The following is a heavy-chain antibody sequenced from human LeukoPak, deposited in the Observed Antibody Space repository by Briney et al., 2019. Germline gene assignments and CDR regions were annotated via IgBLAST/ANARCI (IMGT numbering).Heavy chain of an antibody. V-gene: IGHV3-23*01. Sequence: PGGSLRLSCTASGFTFSTYAMSWVRQAPGKGLEWVSSISDSGGDTYYADSVKGLFTVSRDNSKNTLYLQMHSLRAEDTALYYCAKEGLLPVENAFDIWGQGTMVTVSS. CDR1: GFTFSTYA. J-gene: IGHJ3*02. CDR3: AKEGLLPVENAFDI. CDR2: ISDSGGDT. D-gene: IGHD4-23*01.